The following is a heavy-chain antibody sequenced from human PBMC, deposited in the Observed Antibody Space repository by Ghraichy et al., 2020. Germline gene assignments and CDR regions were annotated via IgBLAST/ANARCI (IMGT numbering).Heavy chain of an antibody. J-gene: IGHJ4*02. D-gene: IGHD1-7*01. CDR1: GYTFSMYH. CDR3: ARWDQNYEPEPAY. Sequence: ASVKVSCKASGYTFSMYHIHWVQQAPGQRLEWMGRLNPKNGDTNYAQKYRGRVTMTRDTSLNTAYMELTSLRSDDAAVYYCARWDQNYEPEPAYWGQGTLVIVSS. V-gene: IGHV1-2*06. CDR2: LNPKNGDT.